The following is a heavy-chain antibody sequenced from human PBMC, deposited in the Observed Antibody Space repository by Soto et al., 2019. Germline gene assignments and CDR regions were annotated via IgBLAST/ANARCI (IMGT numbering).Heavy chain of an antibody. J-gene: IGHJ4*02. CDR2: ISGSGSNT. V-gene: IGHV3-23*01. D-gene: IGHD1-26*01. CDR3: ARDPSHSYYTLFYYFDY. CDR1: GFTFSTYA. Sequence: LRLSCAASGFTFSTYAMSWVRQAPGKGLEWVSAISGSGSNTYYADSVKGRFTISRDDSKSTLYLQMNSLRAEDTAVYYCARDPSHSYYTLFYYFDYWGQGTLVTVSS.